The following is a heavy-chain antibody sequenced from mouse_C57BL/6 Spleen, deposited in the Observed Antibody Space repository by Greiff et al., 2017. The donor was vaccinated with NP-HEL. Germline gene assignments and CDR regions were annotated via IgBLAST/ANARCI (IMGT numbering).Heavy chain of an antibody. J-gene: IGHJ4*01. CDR2: INPNNGGT. Sequence: EVQLQQSGPELVKPGASVKISCKASGYTFTDYYMNWVKQSHGKSLEWIGDINPNNGGTSYNQKFKGKATLTVDKSSSTAYMELRSLTSEDSAVYYCARLGTLYAMDYWGQGTSVTVSS. CDR1: GYTFTDYY. D-gene: IGHD3-3*01. CDR3: ARLGTLYAMDY. V-gene: IGHV1-26*01.